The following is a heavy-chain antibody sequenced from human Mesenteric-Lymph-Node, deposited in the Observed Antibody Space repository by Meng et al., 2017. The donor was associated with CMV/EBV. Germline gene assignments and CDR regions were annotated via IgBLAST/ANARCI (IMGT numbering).Heavy chain of an antibody. CDR2: ISYDGSNK. V-gene: IGHV3-30-3*01. J-gene: IGHJ6*02. Sequence: GESLKISCAASGFTFSSYEMNWVRQAPGKGLEWVAVISYDGSNKYYADSVKGRFTISRDNSKNTLYLQMNSLRAEDTAVYYCARSIGQLVLYYGMDVWGQGTTVTISS. CDR3: ARSIGQLVLYYGMDV. CDR1: GFTFSSYE. D-gene: IGHD6-13*01.